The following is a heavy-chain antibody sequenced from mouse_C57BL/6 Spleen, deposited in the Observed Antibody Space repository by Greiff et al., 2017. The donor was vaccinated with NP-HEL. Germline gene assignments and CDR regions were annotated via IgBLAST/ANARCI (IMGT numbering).Heavy chain of an antibody. V-gene: IGHV1-82*01. D-gene: IGHD1-1*01. CDR1: GYAFSSSW. Sequence: VQLQQSGPELVKPGASVKISCKASGYAFSSSWMNWVKQRPGKGLEWIGRIYPGDGDTNYNAKFKGKATLTADKSSSTAYMQLSSLTSEDSAVYFCATTVVADYWGQGTTLTVSS. CDR2: IYPGDGDT. CDR3: ATTVVADY. J-gene: IGHJ2*01.